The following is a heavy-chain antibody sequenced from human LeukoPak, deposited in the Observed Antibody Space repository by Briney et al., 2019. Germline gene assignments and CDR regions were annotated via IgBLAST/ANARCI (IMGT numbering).Heavy chain of an antibody. CDR3: ARDSITMVREIRGNWFDS. D-gene: IGHD3-10*01. CDR1: GGSFSGYY. V-gene: IGHV4-59*01. CDR2: IDHTGST. J-gene: IGHJ5*01. Sequence: PSETLSLTCAVYGGSFSGYYWSWIRQPPGKGLEWIGYIDHTGSTNYNPSLNSRVTISRDTAKNHFSLRLSTVTAADTAVYYCARDSITMVREIRGNWFDSWGQGTLVTVSS.